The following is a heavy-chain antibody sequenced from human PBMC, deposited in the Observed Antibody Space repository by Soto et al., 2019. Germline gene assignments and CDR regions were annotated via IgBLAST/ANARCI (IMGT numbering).Heavy chain of an antibody. CDR1: GGSFSSYA. CDR2: IIPIFGAP. J-gene: IGHJ3*02. CDR3: ARAGPVSGNYAFDI. V-gene: IGHV1-69*06. Sequence: QVQLVQSGAEVKKPGSSVKVSCKASGGSFSSYAISWVRQAPVQGLEWMGGIIPIFGAPTYAQKFQGRVTIIADKSTSTAYMELSSLRSEDTALYYCARAGPVSGNYAFDIWGQGTLVTVSS. D-gene: IGHD6-19*01.